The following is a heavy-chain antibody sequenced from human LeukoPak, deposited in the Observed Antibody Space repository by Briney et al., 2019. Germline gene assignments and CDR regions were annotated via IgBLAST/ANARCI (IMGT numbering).Heavy chain of an antibody. CDR1: GYTFTGYY. CDR3: ARIVLEGSGSGTPIEDY. D-gene: IGHD1-26*01. V-gene: IGHV1-2*02. CDR2: INPNSGGT. J-gene: IGHJ4*02. Sequence: ASVKVSCKASGYTFTGYYMHWVRQAPGQGLEWMGWINPNSGGTNYTQKFQGRVTMTRDTSISTAYMELSRLRSDDTVVYYCARIVLEGSGSGTPIEDYWGQGTLVTVSS.